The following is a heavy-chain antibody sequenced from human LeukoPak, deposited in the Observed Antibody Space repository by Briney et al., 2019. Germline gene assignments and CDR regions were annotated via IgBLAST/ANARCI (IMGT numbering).Heavy chain of an antibody. D-gene: IGHD3-10*01. CDR3: ARDLRTSGSSLSWFDP. V-gene: IGHV4-59*01. J-gene: IGHJ5*02. CDR2: IYYSGST. Sequence: PSETLSLTCTVSGGSISSYYWNWIRQPPGKGLEWIGYIYYSGSTNYNPSLKSRVTISVDTSKNQFSLKLSSVTAADTAVYYCARDLRTSGSSLSWFDPWGQGTLVTVSS. CDR1: GGSISSYY.